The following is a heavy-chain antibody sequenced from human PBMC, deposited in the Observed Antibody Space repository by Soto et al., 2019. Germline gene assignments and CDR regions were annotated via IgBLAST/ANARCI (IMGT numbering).Heavy chain of an antibody. Sequence: GGSLRLSCAASGFTFSSYAMSWVRQAPGKGLEWVSAISGSGGSTYYADSVKGRFTISRDNSKNTLYLQMNSLRAEDTAVYYCAKGRGYYSSTSCYVGSDYWGQGTLVTVSS. CDR3: AKGRGYYSSTSCYVGSDY. J-gene: IGHJ4*02. V-gene: IGHV3-23*01. D-gene: IGHD2-2*01. CDR2: ISGSGGST. CDR1: GFTFSSYA.